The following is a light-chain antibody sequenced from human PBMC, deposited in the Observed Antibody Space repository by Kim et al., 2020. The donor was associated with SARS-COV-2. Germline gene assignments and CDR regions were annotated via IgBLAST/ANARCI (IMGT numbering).Light chain of an antibody. CDR2: QDY. CDR3: QTWDSSTVI. V-gene: IGLV3-1*01. Sequence: SYELTQPPSVSVSPGQTARITSSGDKLGDKYVSWYQQKPGQSPVLVIYQDYKRPSGIPERFSGSNSGDTATLTISGTKAIDEADYYCQTWDSSTVIFGEGTQLTVL. CDR1: KLGDKY. J-gene: IGLJ2*01.